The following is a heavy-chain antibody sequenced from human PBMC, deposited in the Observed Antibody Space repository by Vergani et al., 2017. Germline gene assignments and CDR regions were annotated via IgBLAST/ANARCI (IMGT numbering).Heavy chain of an antibody. CDR1: GYSISSGYY. CDR3: ARRGYGSGGYYNRNWFDP. D-gene: IGHD3-10*01. Sequence: QVQLQESGPGLVKPSETLSLTCPVSGYSISSGYYWGWTRQPPGKGLEWIGSIYHSGSTYYNPSLKSRVPISVDTSKNQFSLKLSAVTAADTAVYYCARRGYGSGGYYNRNWFDPWGQGTLVTVSS. J-gene: IGHJ5*02. V-gene: IGHV4-38-2*01. CDR2: IYHSGST.